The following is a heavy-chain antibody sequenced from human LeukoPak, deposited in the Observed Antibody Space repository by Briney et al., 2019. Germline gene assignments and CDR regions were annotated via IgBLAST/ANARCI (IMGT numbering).Heavy chain of an antibody. J-gene: IGHJ6*02. CDR3: ARLSPYSYDSSGASADYYAMDV. CDR1: GGPMSSTSYY. V-gene: IGHV4-39*01. D-gene: IGHD3-22*01. Sequence: SETLSLTCTVSGGPMSSTSYYWGWIRQPPGKGLQWIGTIYYSGNTYYTPSLKSRVTMSVDTSKNQFSLRLSSVTAADTAVFYCARLSPYSYDSSGASADYYAMDVWGQGTTVTVSS. CDR2: IYYSGNT.